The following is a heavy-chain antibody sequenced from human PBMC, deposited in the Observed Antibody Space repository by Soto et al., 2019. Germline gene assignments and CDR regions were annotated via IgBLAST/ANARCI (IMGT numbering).Heavy chain of an antibody. Sequence: QVQLVESGGGVVQPGRSLRLSCTASGFTLSTYALHWVRQAPGKGLEWVAVISYDGTTQYKADSVKDRFTISRDNSKSTLSIQMNRLRIEDTADYYCARGRRSIQPPRSGLGPYYYAMDVWGQGTRLTVSS. CDR3: ARGRRSIQPPRSGLGPYYYAMDV. V-gene: IGHV3-30-3*01. J-gene: IGHJ6*01. D-gene: IGHD1-1*01. CDR1: GFTLSTYA. CDR2: ISYDGTTQ.